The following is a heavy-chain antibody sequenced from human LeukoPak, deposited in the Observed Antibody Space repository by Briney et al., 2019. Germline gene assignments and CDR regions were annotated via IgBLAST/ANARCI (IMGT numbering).Heavy chain of an antibody. Sequence: GASVKVSCKASGYTFTSYAMHWVRQAPGQRLEWMGWINAGNGNTKYSQKFQGRVTITRDTSASTAYMELSSLRSEDTAVYYCARTKCPGYDFWSGDYYYYGMDVWGQGTTVTVSS. V-gene: IGHV1-3*01. CDR2: INAGNGNT. J-gene: IGHJ6*02. D-gene: IGHD3-3*01. CDR1: GYTFTSYA. CDR3: ARTKCPGYDFWSGDYYYYGMDV.